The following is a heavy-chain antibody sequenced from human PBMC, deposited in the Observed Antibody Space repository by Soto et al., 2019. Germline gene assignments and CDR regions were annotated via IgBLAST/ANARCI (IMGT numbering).Heavy chain of an antibody. D-gene: IGHD6-6*01. CDR3: ARPGAARPSYYYYGMDV. V-gene: IGHV5-10-1*01. CDR1: GYSFTSYW. CDR2: IDPSDSYT. J-gene: IGHJ6*02. Sequence: GESLKISCKGSGYSFTSYWISWVRQMPVKGLEWMGRIDPSDSYTNYSPSFQGHVTISADKSISTAYLQWSSLKASDTAMYYCARPGAARPSYYYYGMDVWGQGTTVTVSS.